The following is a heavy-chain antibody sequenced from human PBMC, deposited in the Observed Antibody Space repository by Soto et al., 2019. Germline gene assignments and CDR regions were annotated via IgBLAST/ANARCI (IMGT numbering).Heavy chain of an antibody. CDR3: ARDRSILTSSGWFRGYYYYGMDV. J-gene: IGHJ6*02. V-gene: IGHV1-18*01. D-gene: IGHD6-19*01. Sequence: QVQLVQSGAEVKKPGASVKVSCKASGYTFTSYGISWVRQAPGQGLEWMGWISDYNGNTNYAQKLQGRVTMTTDTSTSTAYMELRSLRSDDTAVYYCARDRSILTSSGWFRGYYYYGMDVWGQGTTVTVSS. CDR1: GYTFTSYG. CDR2: ISDYNGNT.